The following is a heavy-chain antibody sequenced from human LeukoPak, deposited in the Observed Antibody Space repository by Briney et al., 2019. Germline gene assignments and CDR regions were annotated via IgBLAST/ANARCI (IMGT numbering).Heavy chain of an antibody. V-gene: IGHV4-39*07. CDR3: ARVNYYDSSGYLPFDY. J-gene: IGHJ4*02. CDR2: IYYSGST. Sequence: SETLSLTCTVSGGSISSSSYYWGWIRQPPGKGLEWIGSIYYSGSTYYNPSLKSRVTISVDTSKNQFSLKLSSVTAADTAVYYCARVNYYDSSGYLPFDYWGQGTLATVSS. CDR1: GGSISSSSYY. D-gene: IGHD3-22*01.